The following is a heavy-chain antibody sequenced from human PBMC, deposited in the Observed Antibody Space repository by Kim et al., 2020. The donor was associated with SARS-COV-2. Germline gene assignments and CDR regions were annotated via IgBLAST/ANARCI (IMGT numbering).Heavy chain of an antibody. CDR3: ARFRDGYSPKFDY. V-gene: IGHV4-59*01. J-gene: IGHJ4*02. Sequence: SETLSLTCTVSGGSISSYYWSWIRQPPGKGLEWIGYIYYSGSTNYNPSLKSRVTISVDTSKNQFSLKLSSVTAADTAVYYCARFRDGYSPKFDYWGQGTLVTVSS. CDR2: IYYSGST. CDR1: GGSISSYY. D-gene: IGHD4-4*01.